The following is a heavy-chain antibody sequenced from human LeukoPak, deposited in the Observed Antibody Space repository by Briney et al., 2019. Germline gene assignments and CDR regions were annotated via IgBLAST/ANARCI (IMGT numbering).Heavy chain of an antibody. J-gene: IGHJ3*02. V-gene: IGHV1-2*06. D-gene: IGHD3-22*01. Sequence: ASVKVSCKASGYTFTGYYMHWVRQAPGQGLEWMGRINPNSGGTNYAQKFQGRVTKTRDTSISTAYMELSRLRSDDTAVYYCARGYDSSGYGAFDIWGQGTMVTVSS. CDR1: GYTFTGYY. CDR3: ARGYDSSGYGAFDI. CDR2: INPNSGGT.